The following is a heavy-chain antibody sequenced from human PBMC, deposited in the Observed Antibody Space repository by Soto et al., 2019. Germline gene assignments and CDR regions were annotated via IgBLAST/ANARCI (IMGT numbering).Heavy chain of an antibody. V-gene: IGHV4-39*01. D-gene: IGHD6-19*01. J-gene: IGHJ4*02. CDR2: IYYSGST. Sequence: QLQLQESGPGLVKPSETLSLTCAVSGGSISSSSYYWSWIRQPPGKGLEWIGSIYYSGSTYYTPSLQSRVAISVDTSKNQFSLKLNSVTAADTAVYYCARRTVNIRTFYSGLKTHCFDYWGQGTLVTVSS. CDR3: ARRTVNIRTFYSGLKTHCFDY. CDR1: GGSISSSSYY.